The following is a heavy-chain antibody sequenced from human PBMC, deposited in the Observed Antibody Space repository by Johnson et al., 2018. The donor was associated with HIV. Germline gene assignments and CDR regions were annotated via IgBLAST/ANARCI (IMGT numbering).Heavy chain of an antibody. CDR2: IRYDGSNK. J-gene: IGHJ3*02. D-gene: IGHD3-22*01. CDR1: GFTFSSYG. Sequence: QVQLVESGGGVVQPGGSLRLSCAASGFTFSSYGMHWVRQAPGKGLEWVAFIRYDGSNKYYADSVRGRFTISRDNSKNTLYLQMNSLRAEDTAVYFCARDRRYYDSSGYYHDAFDIW. V-gene: IGHV3-30*02. CDR3: ARDRRYYDSSGYYHDAFDI.